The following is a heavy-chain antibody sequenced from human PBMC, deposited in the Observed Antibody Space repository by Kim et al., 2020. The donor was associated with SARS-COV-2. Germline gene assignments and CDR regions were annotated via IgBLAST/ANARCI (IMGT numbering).Heavy chain of an antibody. Sequence: GGSLRLSCAASGFTFRTFWMAWVRQAPGRGLEWVANIKQDGSDKYYVDSVRGRFTISRDNAKNSLYLQMNSLRAEDSAIYYCARRDCSGGSCYSYYYMDVWGKGTTVTVSS. CDR1: GFTFRTFW. CDR2: IKQDGSDK. CDR3: ARRDCSGGSCYSYYYMDV. V-gene: IGHV3-7*01. J-gene: IGHJ6*03. D-gene: IGHD2-15*01.